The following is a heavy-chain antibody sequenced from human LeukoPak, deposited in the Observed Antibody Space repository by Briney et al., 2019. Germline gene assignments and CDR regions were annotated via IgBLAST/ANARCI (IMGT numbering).Heavy chain of an antibody. CDR3: ARHPIVVVADYYYYYMDV. V-gene: IGHV5-51*01. Sequence: GESLKISCKGSGYSFTSYWIGWVRQMPGKGLEWMGIIYPGDSDTRYSPSFQGQVIISADKSISTAYLQWSSLKASDTAMYYCARHPIVVVADYYYYYMDVWGKGTTVTVSS. CDR1: GYSFTSYW. J-gene: IGHJ6*03. CDR2: IYPGDSDT. D-gene: IGHD2-15*01.